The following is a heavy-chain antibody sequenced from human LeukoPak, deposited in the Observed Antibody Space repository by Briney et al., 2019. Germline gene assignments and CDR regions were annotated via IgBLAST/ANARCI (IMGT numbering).Heavy chain of an antibody. Sequence: PGGSLTLSCAPSGFTLKKYEMNWVRQAPPKGLEWVSGISGDGRSTYYADSVKGRFTISRDSSKNTLYLQMNSLRAEDTAIYYCARSTYSSAWRDYWGQGTLVTVSS. D-gene: IGHD6-19*01. J-gene: IGHJ4*02. CDR2: ISGDGRST. V-gene: IGHV3-23*01. CDR3: ARSTYSSAWRDY. CDR1: GFTLKKYE.